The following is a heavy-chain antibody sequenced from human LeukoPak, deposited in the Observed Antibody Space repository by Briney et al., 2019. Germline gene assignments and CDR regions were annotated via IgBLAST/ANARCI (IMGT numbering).Heavy chain of an antibody. D-gene: IGHD6-13*01. CDR1: SGSISSSSYY. J-gene: IGHJ4*02. V-gene: IGHV4-39*01. CDR2: IYYSGST. CDR3: ARIDRSSWSEFDY. Sequence: PSETLSLTCTVSSGSISSSSYYWGWIRQPPGKGLEWIGSIYYSGSTYYNPSLKSRVTISVDTSKNQFSLKLSSATAADTAVYYCARIDRSSWSEFDYWGQGTLVTVSS.